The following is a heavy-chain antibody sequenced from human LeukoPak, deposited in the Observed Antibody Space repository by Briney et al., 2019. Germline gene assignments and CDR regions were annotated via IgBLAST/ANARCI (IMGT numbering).Heavy chain of an antibody. Sequence: AGGSLRLSCAASGFSVSNYYMSWVRQAPGKGLEWVSVLYSGGTTHYADSVKGRFTISRDNSKNTLFLQMDSLRPEDTAVYYCVRGTWFDPWGQGTLVTVPS. V-gene: IGHV3-53*01. CDR3: VRGTWFDP. CDR2: LYSGGTT. J-gene: IGHJ5*02. CDR1: GFSVSNYY. D-gene: IGHD1-1*01.